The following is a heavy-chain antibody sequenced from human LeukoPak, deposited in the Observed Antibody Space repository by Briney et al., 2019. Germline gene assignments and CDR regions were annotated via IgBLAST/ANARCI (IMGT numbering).Heavy chain of an antibody. CDR3: ARDRGAYCGGDCYLGFDY. CDR1: GFTFSSYT. J-gene: IGHJ4*01. V-gene: IGHV3-21*01. Sequence: PGGSLRLSCAASGFTFSSYTMNWVRQAPGKGLEWVSSIDGSSGYISYAGSVKGRFTISRDNAKKSLYLQMTSLTAEDTAVYYCARDRGAYCGGDCYLGFDYWGRGTLVTVSS. D-gene: IGHD2-21*02. CDR2: IDGSSGYI.